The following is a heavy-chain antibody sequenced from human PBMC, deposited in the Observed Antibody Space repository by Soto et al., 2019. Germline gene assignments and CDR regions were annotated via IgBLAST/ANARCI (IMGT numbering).Heavy chain of an antibody. V-gene: IGHV4-59*01. Sequence: SETLSLTCTVSGGSISSSSWSWIRQPPGRGLEWIGYIYNNGRTDYNPSLKSRVTISVDTSKNHFSLKLSSVTPADTAGYYCARARFCTSTSCYHYFDFWGQGTLVTVSS. CDR3: ARARFCTSTSCYHYFDF. J-gene: IGHJ4*02. CDR2: IYNNGRT. CDR1: GGSISSSS. D-gene: IGHD2-2*01.